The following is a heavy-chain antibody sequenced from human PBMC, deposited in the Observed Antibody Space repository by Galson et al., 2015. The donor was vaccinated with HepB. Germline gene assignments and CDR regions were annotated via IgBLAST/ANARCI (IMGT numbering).Heavy chain of an antibody. V-gene: IGHV6-1*01. J-gene: IGHJ5*02. Sequence: CAISGDSVSSNSAAWNWIRQSPSRGLEWLGRTYYRSKWYNDYAVSVKSRITINPDTSKNQFSLQLNSVTPEDTAVYYCVKEGGMDYYGSGGPNWFDPWGQGTLVTVSS. CDR3: VKEGGMDYYGSGGPNWFDP. D-gene: IGHD3-10*01. CDR2: TYYRSKWYN. CDR1: GDSVSSNSAA.